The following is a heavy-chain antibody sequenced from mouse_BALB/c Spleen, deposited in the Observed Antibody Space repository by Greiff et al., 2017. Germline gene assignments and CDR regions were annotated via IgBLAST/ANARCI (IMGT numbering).Heavy chain of an antibody. J-gene: IGHJ3*01. V-gene: IGHV5-12-1*01. CDR3: ARGNYGNYVFAY. Sequence: EVKLMESGGGLVKPGGSLKLSCAASGFAFSSYDMSWVRQTPEKRLEWVAYISSGGGSTYYPDTVKGRFTISRDNAKNTLYLQMSSLKSEDTAMYYCARGNYGNYVFAYWGQGTLVTVSA. CDR2: ISSGGGST. CDR1: GFAFSSYD. D-gene: IGHD2-1*01.